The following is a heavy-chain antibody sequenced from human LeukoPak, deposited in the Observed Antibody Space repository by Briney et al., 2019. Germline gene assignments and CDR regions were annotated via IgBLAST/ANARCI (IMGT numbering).Heavy chain of an antibody. D-gene: IGHD6-13*01. CDR3: ARDTARITTPGGPDY. J-gene: IGHJ4*02. Sequence: GASVKVSCKASGYTFASYSISWVRQAPGQGLEWMGWISAYNDNTKYAQNLQGRVTMTTDTSTSTAYMELRSLTSDDTAPYYCARDTARITTPGGPDYWGQGTLVTVSS. CDR2: ISAYNDNT. V-gene: IGHV1-18*01. CDR1: GYTFASYS.